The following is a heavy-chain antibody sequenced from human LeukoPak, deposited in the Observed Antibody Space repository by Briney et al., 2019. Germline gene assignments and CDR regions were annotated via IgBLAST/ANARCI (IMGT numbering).Heavy chain of an antibody. CDR2: IGPSSTTL. CDR1: GFTFSDYL. V-gene: IGHV3-11*01. J-gene: IGHJ4*02. CDR3: ARASYNWN. Sequence: PGGSLRLSCAASGFTFSDYLMSWVRQAPGKGLEWVSYIGPSSTTLYYADSVKGRFTISRDDAKNSLYLQLSSLRAEDTAVYYCARASYNWNWGQGTLVTVSS. D-gene: IGHD1-20*01.